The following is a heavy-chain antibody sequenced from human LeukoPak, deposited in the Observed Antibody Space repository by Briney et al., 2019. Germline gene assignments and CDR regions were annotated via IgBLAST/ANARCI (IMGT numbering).Heavy chain of an antibody. Sequence: GGSLRLSCAASAFTFSDYYMSWIRQAPGKGLERVSYISSSGSTIYYADSVKGRFTISRDNAKNSLYLQMNSLRAEDTAVYYCARGYYDSSGYYYFGYWGQGTLVTVSS. J-gene: IGHJ4*02. CDR3: ARGYYDSSGYYYFGY. CDR1: AFTFSDYY. D-gene: IGHD3-22*01. CDR2: ISSSGSTI. V-gene: IGHV3-11*01.